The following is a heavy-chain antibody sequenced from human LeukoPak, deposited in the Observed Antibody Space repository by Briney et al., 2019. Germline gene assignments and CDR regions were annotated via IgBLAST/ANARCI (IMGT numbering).Heavy chain of an antibody. V-gene: IGHV4-34*01. CDR3: VRRDIPPVAMDY. CDR2: INHSGST. Sequence: SETLSLTCAVYGGSFSGYYWSWIRQPPGKGLEWIGEINHSGSTNYNPSLKSRVTISVDTSKNQFSLKLSSVTAADTAVYYCVRRDIPPVAMDYWGQGTLVTVSS. J-gene: IGHJ4*02. D-gene: IGHD5-24*01. CDR1: GGSFSGYY.